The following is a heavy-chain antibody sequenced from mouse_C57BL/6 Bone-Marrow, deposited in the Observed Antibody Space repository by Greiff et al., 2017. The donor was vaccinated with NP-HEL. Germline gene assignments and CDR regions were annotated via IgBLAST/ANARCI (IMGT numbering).Heavy chain of an antibody. D-gene: IGHD1-1*01. CDR1: GFTFSNYW. J-gene: IGHJ2*01. Sequence: EVKLMESGGGLVQPGGSMKLSCAASGFTFSNYWMNWVRQSPEKGLEWVAQIRLKSDNYATHYAESVKGRFTISRDDSKSSVYLQMNNLRAEDTGIYYCTGYGSSHFDYWGQGTTLTVSS. V-gene: IGHV6-3*01. CDR3: TGYGSSHFDY. CDR2: IRLKSDNYAT.